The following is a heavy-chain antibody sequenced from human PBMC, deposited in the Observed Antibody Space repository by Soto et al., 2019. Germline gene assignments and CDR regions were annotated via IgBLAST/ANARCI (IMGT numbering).Heavy chain of an antibody. V-gene: IGHV3-11*06. CDR2: ISSATGYT. J-gene: IGHJ4*02. D-gene: IGHD3-22*01. Sequence: PGGSLRLSCAVSEFTFSSYDMSWIRQAPGKGLELISYISSATGYTNYAYSVKGRFTIYRENAKSSLYLQMNSQRVENTAVYYCATDDSSDLDYFDYWGQGTLVTVSS. CDR3: ATDDSSDLDYFDY. CDR1: EFTFSSYD.